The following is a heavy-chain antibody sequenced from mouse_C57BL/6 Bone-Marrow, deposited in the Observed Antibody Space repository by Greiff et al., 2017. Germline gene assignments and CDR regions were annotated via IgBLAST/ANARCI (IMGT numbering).Heavy chain of an antibody. J-gene: IGHJ3*01. V-gene: IGHV1-55*01. CDR2: IYPGSGST. Sequence: QVQLQQSGAELVKPGASVKMSCKASGYTFTSYWITWVKQRPGQGLEWIGDIYPGSGSTNYNEKFKSKATLTVDTSSSTAYMQLSSLTSEDSAVYYCASSGYYVYDGAYWGQGTLVTVSA. CDR1: GYTFTSYW. CDR3: ASSGYYVYDGAY. D-gene: IGHD2-2*01.